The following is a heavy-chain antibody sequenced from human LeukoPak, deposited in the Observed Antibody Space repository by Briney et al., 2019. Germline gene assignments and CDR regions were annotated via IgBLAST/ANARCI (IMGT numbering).Heavy chain of an antibody. D-gene: IGHD5-12*01. V-gene: IGHV3-30*04. CDR3: ARDEGWLRDFDY. CDR1: GFISSRHA. CDR2: ISYDGSNK. Sequence: GRYLRLYCAASGFISSRHAMHWVRQAPGKGLEWVAVISYDGSNKYYADSVKGRFTVSRDNSKNTLYLQMNSLRAEDTAVYYCARDEGWLRDFDYWGQGTLVTVSS. J-gene: IGHJ4*02.